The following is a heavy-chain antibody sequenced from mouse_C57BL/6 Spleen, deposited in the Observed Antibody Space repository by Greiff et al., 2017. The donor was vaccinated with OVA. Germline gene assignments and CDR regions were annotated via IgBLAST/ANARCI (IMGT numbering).Heavy chain of an antibody. CDR3: ARYYGSSPWFAY. CDR2: IYPGDGDT. CDR1: GYAFSSSW. V-gene: IGHV1-82*01. Sequence: QVQLQQSGPELVKPGASLKLSCTASGYAFSSSWMNWVQQRPGKGLEWIGRIYPGDGDTNYNGNVKGKATLTADKSSSTAYMQLSSLTSEDSAVYFCARYYGSSPWFAYWGQGTLVTVSA. J-gene: IGHJ3*01. D-gene: IGHD1-1*01.